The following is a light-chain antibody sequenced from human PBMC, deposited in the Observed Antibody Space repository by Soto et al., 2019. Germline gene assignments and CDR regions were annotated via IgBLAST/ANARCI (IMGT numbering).Light chain of an antibody. CDR2: GAS. CDR3: QQYGSSPPWT. CDR1: QSVSSSY. Sequence: DTVLTQSPGTLSLSPGERATLSCRASQSVSSSYLAWYQQKPGQAPRLLIYGASSRATGIPDRFSGSGSGTDFTLAISRLEPEDFAVYYCQQYGSSPPWTFGQGTKADIK. J-gene: IGKJ1*01. V-gene: IGKV3-20*01.